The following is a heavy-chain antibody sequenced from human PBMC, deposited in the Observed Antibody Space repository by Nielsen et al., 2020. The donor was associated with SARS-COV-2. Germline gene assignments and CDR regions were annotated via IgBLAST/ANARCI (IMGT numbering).Heavy chain of an antibody. CDR3: ARDRGGSYLFDY. D-gene: IGHD1-26*01. V-gene: IGHV4-59*01. Sequence: SETLSLTCTVSGGSISSYYWSWIRQPPGKGLEWIGYIYYSGSTNYNPSLKSRVTISVDTSKNQFSLKLSSVTAADTAVYYCARDRGGSYLFDYWGQGTLVTVSS. CDR1: GGSISSYY. CDR2: IYYSGST. J-gene: IGHJ4*02.